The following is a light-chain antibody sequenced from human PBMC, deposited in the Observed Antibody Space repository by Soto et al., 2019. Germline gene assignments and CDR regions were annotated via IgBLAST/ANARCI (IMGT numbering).Light chain of an antibody. CDR2: AAS. J-gene: IGKJ5*01. CDR1: QGIGRY. Sequence: DIQWIKKPKFLSASVGHRVTITCRASQGIGRYLAWYQQKPGKAPKLLIYAASTLQSGVPSRFSGSGSGTEFTLTISSLQPEDFATYYCQELNSYPRTFGQGTRLEI. V-gene: IGKV1-9*01. CDR3: QELNSYPRT.